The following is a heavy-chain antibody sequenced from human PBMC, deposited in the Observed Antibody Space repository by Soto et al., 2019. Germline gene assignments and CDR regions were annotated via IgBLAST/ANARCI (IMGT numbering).Heavy chain of an antibody. CDR2: IIPIFGTA. D-gene: IGHD3-22*01. CDR1: GGTFSSYA. CDR3: ARGYRMIVVDHWYFDL. Sequence: QVQLVQSGAEVKKPGSSVKVSCKASGGTFSSYAISWVRQAPGQGLEWMGGIIPIFGTANYAQKFQGRVTITADKSTSTVYMELSSLRSEDTAVYYCARGYRMIVVDHWYFDLWGRGTLVTVSS. J-gene: IGHJ2*01. V-gene: IGHV1-69*06.